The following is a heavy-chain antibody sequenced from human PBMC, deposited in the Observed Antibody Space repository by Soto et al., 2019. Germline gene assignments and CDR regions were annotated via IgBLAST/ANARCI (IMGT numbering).Heavy chain of an antibody. CDR1: GFTFSSYA. Sequence: GGSLRLSCAASGFTFSSYAMSWVRQAPGKGQEWVSAISGSGGSTYYAHSVKGRFTISRVNSKNTLYLQVNSRRSADSAVYYCANGCFFDWYFMDFWGKGTTVTVSS. V-gene: IGHV3-23*01. CDR2: ISGSGGST. J-gene: IGHJ6*03. CDR3: ANGCFFDWYFMDF. D-gene: IGHD2-21*01.